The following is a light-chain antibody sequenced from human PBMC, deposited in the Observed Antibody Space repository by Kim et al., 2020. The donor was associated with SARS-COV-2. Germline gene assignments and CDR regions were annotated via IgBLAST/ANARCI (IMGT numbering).Light chain of an antibody. CDR3: ISYAGSATFGV. Sequence: QSDTVPCTGSSSDVGAYNLVSWYQHHPGKAPKLMIYEVTRRPSGVPDRFSGSKSGNTASLTVSGLQAEDEADYYCISYAGSATFGVFGTGTKVTVL. CDR2: EVT. J-gene: IGLJ1*01. V-gene: IGLV2-8*01. CDR1: SSDVGAYNL.